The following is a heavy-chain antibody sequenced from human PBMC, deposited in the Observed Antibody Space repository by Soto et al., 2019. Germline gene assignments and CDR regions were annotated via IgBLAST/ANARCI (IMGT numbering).Heavy chain of an antibody. CDR2: ISSSSSTI. CDR3: ARADSGYAHGYYYYGMDV. D-gene: IGHD5-12*01. CDR1: GFTFSSYS. Sequence: GSLRLSCAASGFTFSSYSMNWVRQAPGKGLEWLSYISSSSSTIYYADSVKGRFTISRDNAKNSLYLQMNSLRAEDTAVYYCARADSGYAHGYYYYGMDVWGQGTTVTVSS. V-gene: IGHV3-48*01. J-gene: IGHJ6*02.